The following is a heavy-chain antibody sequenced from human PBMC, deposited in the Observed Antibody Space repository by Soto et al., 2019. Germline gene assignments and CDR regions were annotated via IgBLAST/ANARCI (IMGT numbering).Heavy chain of an antibody. CDR3: ARRRGYCSGGSCYSSYYYGMDV. Sequence: QVQLQESGPGLVKPSETLSLTCTVSGGSISSYYWSWIRQPPGKGLEWIGYIYYSGSTNYNPSLKSRVTISVDTSKNQFSLKLSSVTAADTAVYYCARRRGYCSGGSCYSSYYYGMDVWGQGTTVTVSS. CDR1: GGSISSYY. V-gene: IGHV4-59*01. J-gene: IGHJ6*02. CDR2: IYYSGST. D-gene: IGHD2-15*01.